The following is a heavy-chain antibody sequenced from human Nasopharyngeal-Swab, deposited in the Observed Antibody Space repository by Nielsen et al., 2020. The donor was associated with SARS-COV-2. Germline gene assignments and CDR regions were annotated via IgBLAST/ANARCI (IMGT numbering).Heavy chain of an antibody. V-gene: IGHV4-34*01. CDR2: INHSGST. CDR1: GGSFSAYY. Sequence: SEPLSLTCAVYGGSFSAYYWGWIRQPPGKGLEWIAEINHSGSTKYNPSLKSRVTLSVDTSMNQFSLELRSVTAADTAVYYCARGLSGIVPAPILGLGPYYYYYYMDVWGKGTTVTVSS. D-gene: IGHD2-2*01. J-gene: IGHJ6*03. CDR3: ARGLSGIVPAPILGLGPYYYYYYMDV.